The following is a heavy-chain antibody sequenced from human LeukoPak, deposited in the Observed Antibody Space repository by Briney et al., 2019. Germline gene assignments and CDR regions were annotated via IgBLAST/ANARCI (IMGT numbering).Heavy chain of an antibody. J-gene: IGHJ4*02. CDR1: GFTFSSYS. V-gene: IGHV3-30*03. D-gene: IGHD3-3*01. CDR3: ARDRGDYDFWSGKEFDY. Sequence: GGSLRLSCAASGFTFSSYSMNWVRQAPGKGLEWVAVISYDGSNKYYADSVKGRFTISRDNSKNTLYLQMNSLRAEDTAVYYCARDRGDYDFWSGKEFDYWGQGTLVTVSS. CDR2: ISYDGSNK.